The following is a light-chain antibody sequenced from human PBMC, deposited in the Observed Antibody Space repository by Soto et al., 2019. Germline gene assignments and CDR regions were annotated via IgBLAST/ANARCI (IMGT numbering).Light chain of an antibody. CDR3: QQYDDLPLT. CDR2: DAS. J-gene: IGKJ4*01. CDR1: RDIAHY. V-gene: IGKV1-33*01. Sequence: DIRLTQSPSSLSASVGDRITITCQASRDIAHYLSWYQQKPGKAPQLLVYDASKLQTGVPSRFSGSTSGTAFTFAISSLQPEDRATYFCQQYDDLPLTFGGGTKVEIK.